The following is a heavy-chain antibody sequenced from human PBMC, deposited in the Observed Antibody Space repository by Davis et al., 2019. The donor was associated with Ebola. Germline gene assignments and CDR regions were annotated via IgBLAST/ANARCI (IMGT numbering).Heavy chain of an antibody. D-gene: IGHD5-12*01. CDR1: GFTFSSYA. CDR2: ISYDGSNK. Sequence: GESLKISCAASGFTFSSYAMHWVRQAPGKGLEWVAVISYDGSNKYYADSVKGRFTISRDNSKNTLYLQMNSLRAEDTAVYYCARGGYSGYDWSESSFDPWGQGTLVTVSS. CDR3: ARGGYSGYDWSESSFDP. J-gene: IGHJ5*02. V-gene: IGHV3-30-3*01.